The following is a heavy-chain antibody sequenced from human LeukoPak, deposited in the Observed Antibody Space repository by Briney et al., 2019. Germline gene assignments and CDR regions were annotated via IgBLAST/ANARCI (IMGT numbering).Heavy chain of an antibody. CDR1: GGSISSSSYY. CDR2: IYYRGST. Sequence: SETLSLTCTVSGGSISSSSYYWGWIRQPPGKGLDWIGSIYYRGSTYYNPSLKSRATISVDTSKNQFSLKLSSVTAADTAVYYCAREFDSSGYYLYAIDYWGQGTLVTVSS. CDR3: AREFDSSGYYLYAIDY. D-gene: IGHD3-22*01. J-gene: IGHJ4*02. V-gene: IGHV4-39*07.